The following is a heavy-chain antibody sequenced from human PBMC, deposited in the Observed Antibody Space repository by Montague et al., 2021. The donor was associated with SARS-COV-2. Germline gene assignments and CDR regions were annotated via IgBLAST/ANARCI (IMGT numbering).Heavy chain of an antibody. CDR1: GDSVSSNIAT. Sequence: CAISGDSVSSNIATWNWIRQSPSRGLEWLGRTYYRSKWYNDYAEXVKSRITIDPDTSKHQFSQHLNSVTPEDTAVYYCARIPVGSKYYFDFWGQGTLVTVSS. CDR3: ARIPVGSKYYFDF. V-gene: IGHV6-1*01. CDR2: TYYRSKWYN. D-gene: IGHD2-2*01. J-gene: IGHJ4*02.